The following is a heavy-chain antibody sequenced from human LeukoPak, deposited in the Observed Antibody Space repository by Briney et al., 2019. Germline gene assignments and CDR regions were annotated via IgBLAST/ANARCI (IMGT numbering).Heavy chain of an antibody. CDR3: ARPYSSSWIAFDI. CDR2: IYPGDSDT. D-gene: IGHD6-13*01. Sequence: RGESLKISCQGSGFTFTTSWIGWVRQMPGKGLEWMGIIYPGDSDTRYSPSFQGQVTISADKSISTAYLQWSSLKASDTAMYYCARPYSSSWIAFDIWGQGTMVTVSS. J-gene: IGHJ3*02. V-gene: IGHV5-51*01. CDR1: GFTFTTSW.